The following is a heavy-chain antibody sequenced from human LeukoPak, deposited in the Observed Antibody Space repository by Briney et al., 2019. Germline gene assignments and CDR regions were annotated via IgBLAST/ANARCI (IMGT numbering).Heavy chain of an antibody. CDR2: IFYSGET. Sequence: SETLSLTCVVSGGSIISSSYYWAWIRQSPGKGLEWIGNIFYSGETYYNPSLESRVTISIDTARNQFSLKLSSVTAADTAVYYCARGLPHYSSTWFVGIRDWFFDLWGRGTLVAVSS. CDR1: GGSIISSSYY. J-gene: IGHJ2*01. D-gene: IGHD6-13*01. CDR3: ARGLPHYSSTWFVGIRDWFFDL. V-gene: IGHV4-39*07.